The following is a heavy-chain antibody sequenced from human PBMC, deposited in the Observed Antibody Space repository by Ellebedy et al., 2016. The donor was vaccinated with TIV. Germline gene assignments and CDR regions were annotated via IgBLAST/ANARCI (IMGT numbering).Heavy chain of an antibody. CDR1: GYTFTSYA. J-gene: IGHJ4*02. Sequence: ASVKVSXXASGYTFTSYAMHWVRQAPGQRLEWMGWINAGNGNTKYSQKFQGRVTITRDTSASTAYMGLSSLRSEDTAVYYCAREGRFGSSYLDYWGQGTLVTVSS. CDR3: AREGRFGSSYLDY. CDR2: INAGNGNT. D-gene: IGHD3-3*01. V-gene: IGHV1-3*01.